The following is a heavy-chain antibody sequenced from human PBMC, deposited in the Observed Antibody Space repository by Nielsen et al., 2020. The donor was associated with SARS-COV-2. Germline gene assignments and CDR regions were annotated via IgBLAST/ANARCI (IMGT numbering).Heavy chain of an antibody. V-gene: IGHV3-23*03. D-gene: IGHD6-19*01. CDR3: AKGISSGWYGY. J-gene: IGHJ4*02. CDR2: IYSGGSST. CDR1: GFTFSSYA. Sequence: GGSLRLSCAASGFTFSSYAMSWVRQAPGKGLEWVSVIYSGGSSTYYADSVKGRFTISRDNSKNTLYLQMNSLRAEDTAVYYCAKGISSGWYGYWGQGTLVTVSS.